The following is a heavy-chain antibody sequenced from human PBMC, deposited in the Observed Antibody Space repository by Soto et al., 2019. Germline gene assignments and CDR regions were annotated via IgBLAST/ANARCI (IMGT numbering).Heavy chain of an antibody. CDR2: IRDRAYNYAT. V-gene: IGHV3-73*01. CDR3: TRLISAAQDY. D-gene: IGHD3-10*01. Sequence: EVLLVESGGGLVQPGGSLKLSCEASGFVFKDSSIHWFRQASGKGLEWVGRIRDRAYNYATAYAASVKGRFTISRDDSNNKAYLQMDSLKTEDTAIYYCTRLISAAQDYWGQGTLVTVSS. CDR1: GFVFKDSS. J-gene: IGHJ4*02.